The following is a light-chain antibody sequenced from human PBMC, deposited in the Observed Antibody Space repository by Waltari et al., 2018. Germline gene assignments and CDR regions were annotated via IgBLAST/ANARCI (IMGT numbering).Light chain of an antibody. V-gene: IGKV3-20*01. Sequence: EIVLPQSPGTLSLSPGERATLSWRASQSVRGSLAWYQQKAGQAPRRLIYGASSRATGIPDRCSGSGSGTDFSLTISRLEPEDFAVYYCQHYVRLPATFGQGTKVEI. J-gene: IGKJ1*01. CDR1: QSVRGS. CDR3: QHYVRLPAT. CDR2: GAS.